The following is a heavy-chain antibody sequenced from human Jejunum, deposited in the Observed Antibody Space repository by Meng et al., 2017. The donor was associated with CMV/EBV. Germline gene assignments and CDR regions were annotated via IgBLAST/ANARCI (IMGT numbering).Heavy chain of an antibody. V-gene: IGHV3-21*01. Sequence: FTFSHHGMNWVRQAPGKGLEWVASISPSSSSIYYADSVKGRFTISRDNTKKSLYLQMNSLRAEDTAVYYCARGIIIVPNAYYFDSWGQGTLVTVSS. CDR1: FTFSHHG. J-gene: IGHJ4*02. CDR3: ARGIIIVPNAYYFDS. CDR2: ISPSSSSI. D-gene: IGHD2/OR15-2a*01.